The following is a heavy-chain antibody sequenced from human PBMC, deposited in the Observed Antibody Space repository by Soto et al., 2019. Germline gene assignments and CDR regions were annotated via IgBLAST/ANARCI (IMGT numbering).Heavy chain of an antibody. CDR2: IYHSGST. CDR1: GGSISSDGYY. Sequence: SETLSLTCTVSGGSISSDGYYWSWIRQHPEKGLEWIGFIYHSGSTYYNPSLKSRVTISVDTSKNQFSLKVNSVTAADTAVYYCQGFCGGGSCYGDLYFDYWGQGTLVTVSS. J-gene: IGHJ4*02. D-gene: IGHD2-15*01. CDR3: QGFCGGGSCYGDLYFDY. V-gene: IGHV4-31*03.